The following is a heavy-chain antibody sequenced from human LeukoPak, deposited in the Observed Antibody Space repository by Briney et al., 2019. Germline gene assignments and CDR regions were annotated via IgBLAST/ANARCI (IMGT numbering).Heavy chain of an antibody. Sequence: ASVKVSCKASGYTFTAHYLHWVRQAPGQGLEWMGWINPNSGVTNSAQKFRGRVTVTRDTSISTAYMELSWLSSDDTAVYYCARSTSIGVREKATYDSWGQGSLVTVSS. CDR3: ARSTSIGVREKATYDS. CDR1: GYTFTAHY. D-gene: IGHD6-6*01. V-gene: IGHV1-2*02. CDR2: INPNSGVT. J-gene: IGHJ4*02.